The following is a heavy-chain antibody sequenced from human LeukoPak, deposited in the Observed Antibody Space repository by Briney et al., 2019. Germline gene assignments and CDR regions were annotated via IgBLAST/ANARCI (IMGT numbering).Heavy chain of an antibody. CDR1: GFTFSSYA. Sequence: GGSLRLSCAASGFTFSSYAMSWVRQAPGKGLEWVSAISGSGGSTYYADSVKGGFTISRDNSKNPLYLQMNSLRAEDTAVYYCAKGGYYYGSGRSYYFDYWGQGTLVTVSS. D-gene: IGHD3-10*01. CDR2: ISGSGGST. CDR3: AKGGYYYGSGRSYYFDY. V-gene: IGHV3-23*01. J-gene: IGHJ4*02.